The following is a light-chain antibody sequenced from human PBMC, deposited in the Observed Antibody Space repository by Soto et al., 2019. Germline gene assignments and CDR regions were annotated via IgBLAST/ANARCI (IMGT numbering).Light chain of an antibody. Sequence: EIVMKQSPATLSVSPGERATLSCRASQSVSSNLAWYQQKPGQAPRLLIYGASTRATGIPARFSGSGSGTEFTLTISSLQSEDFAVYYCQQYNNWSLTFGGGTKVDIK. V-gene: IGKV3-15*01. CDR3: QQYNNWSLT. J-gene: IGKJ4*01. CDR1: QSVSSN. CDR2: GAS.